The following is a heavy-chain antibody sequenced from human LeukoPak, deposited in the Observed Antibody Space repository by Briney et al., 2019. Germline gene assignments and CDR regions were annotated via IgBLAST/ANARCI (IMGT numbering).Heavy chain of an antibody. V-gene: IGHV4-39*02. CDR1: GGSISSSSYS. D-gene: IGHD3-3*01. J-gene: IGHJ6*02. CDR3: AREYRQVQNDFWSGYYRDRRDYYGMDV. CDR2: IYYIGST. Sequence: SETLPLTCAVSGGSISSSSYSWGWVRQPPGKGLEWIGNIYYIGSTYYNPSLKSRVTISVDTSKNQFSLKLSSVTGADTAVYYCAREYRQVQNDFWSGYYRDRRDYYGMDVWGQGTTVTVSS.